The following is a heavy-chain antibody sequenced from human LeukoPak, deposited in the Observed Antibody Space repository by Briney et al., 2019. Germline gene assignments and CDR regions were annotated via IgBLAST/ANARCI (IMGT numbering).Heavy chain of an antibody. D-gene: IGHD3-10*01. CDR3: ARGVRGAYSPQGNWFDP. Sequence: GASVKVSCKASGYTFTSFYMHWVRQAPGQGLEWMGIINPSGGSTSYAQKFQGRVTMTRDMSTSTVYMELSSLRSEDTAVYYCARGVRGAYSPQGNWFDPWGQGTLVTVSS. CDR1: GYTFTSFY. CDR2: INPSGGST. J-gene: IGHJ5*02. V-gene: IGHV1-46*01.